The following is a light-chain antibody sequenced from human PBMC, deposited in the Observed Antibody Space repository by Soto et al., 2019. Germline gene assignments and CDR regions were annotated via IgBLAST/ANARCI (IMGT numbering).Light chain of an antibody. Sequence: QAVVTQSPSASASLGASVKLTCTLSSGHSSNVIAWYQQQPGKGPRYLMKINSDGRHTKGDGIPDRFSGSGSGAECHLTISSLQSDDEGDYYCQTWGSAIVVFGGGTKVTVL. CDR1: SGHSSNV. CDR3: QTWGSAIVV. J-gene: IGLJ2*01. CDR2: INSDGRH. V-gene: IGLV4-69*01.